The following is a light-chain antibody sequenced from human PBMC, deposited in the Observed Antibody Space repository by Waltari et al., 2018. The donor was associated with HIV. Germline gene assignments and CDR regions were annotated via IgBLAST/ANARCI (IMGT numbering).Light chain of an antibody. CDR2: TAS. CDR1: QDINIY. J-gene: IGKJ4*01. V-gene: IGKV1-12*01. Sequence: DIHMTQSPSSVSASVGDSVTITCRASQDINIYLAWYQQKPGKAPNPLMYTASSFERGVPSRFRGSGSGTEFTLTITNLQPEDIANYFCQQTSSLPLTFGGGTKVEIK. CDR3: QQTSSLPLT.